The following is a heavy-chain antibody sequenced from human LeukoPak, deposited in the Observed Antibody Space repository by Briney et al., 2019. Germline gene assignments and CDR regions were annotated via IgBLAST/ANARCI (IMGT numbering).Heavy chain of an antibody. Sequence: GGSLRLSCAASGFTFSSYSMNWVRQAPGKGLEWVSSISSSSSYIYYADSVKGRFTISRDNAKNSLYLQMNSLRAEDTAVYYCARDYSEYYDSSGQGDLDYWGQGTLVTVSS. CDR1: GFTFSSYS. CDR3: ARDYSEYYDSSGQGDLDY. CDR2: ISSSSSYI. J-gene: IGHJ4*02. D-gene: IGHD3-22*01. V-gene: IGHV3-21*01.